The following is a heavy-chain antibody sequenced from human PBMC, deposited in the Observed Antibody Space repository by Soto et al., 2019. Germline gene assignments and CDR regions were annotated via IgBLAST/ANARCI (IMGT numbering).Heavy chain of an antibody. V-gene: IGHV4-39*01. D-gene: IGHD1-26*01. CDR1: GGSITSSSYY. CDR3: ATQEVGGTYVYTFDP. Sequence: QLHLRESGPGLVKPSETLSLTCTVSGGSITSSSYYWGWIRQPPGKGLEWIGSIYYSGSTYYNPSFKSRVTISGDTSKNQFSLKLSSVTAADTAVYYCATQEVGGTYVYTFDPWGQGTLVTVSS. CDR2: IYYSGST. J-gene: IGHJ5*02.